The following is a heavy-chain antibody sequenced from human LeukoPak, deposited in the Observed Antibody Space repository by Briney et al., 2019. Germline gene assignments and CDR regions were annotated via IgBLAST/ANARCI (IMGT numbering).Heavy chain of an antibody. CDR1: GDSFTSVTDY. D-gene: IGHD6-19*01. CDR3: AGERGEEYSSGWYKTNFFYN. V-gene: IGHV4-39*07. J-gene: IGHJ4*02. CDR2: GDYSGGT. Sequence: SETLSLTCTVSGDSFTSVTDYWAWIRQPPGKGLEWIATGDYSGGTYYNPSLESRVAISANMSKNQISLQLTSVTGADTAVYYCAGERGEEYSSGWYKTNFFYNWGQGIRVTVSS.